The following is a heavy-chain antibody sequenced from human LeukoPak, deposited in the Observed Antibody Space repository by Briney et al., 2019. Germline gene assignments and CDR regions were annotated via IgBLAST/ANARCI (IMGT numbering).Heavy chain of an antibody. CDR2: IYPGDSDT. V-gene: IGHV5-51*01. D-gene: IGHD2-21*02. CDR1: GYSFTTYW. J-gene: IGHJ4*02. Sequence: GESLKISCKGSGYSFTTYWIGWVRHMPGKGLEWMGLIYPGDSDTRYSPSFQGQVTISADKSISTAYLQWSSLKASDTAIYYCARLVLTPTNDCWGQGTLVTVSS. CDR3: ARLVLTPTNDC.